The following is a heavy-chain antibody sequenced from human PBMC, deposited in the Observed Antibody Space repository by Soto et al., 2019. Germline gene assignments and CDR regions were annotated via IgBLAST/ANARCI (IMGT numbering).Heavy chain of an antibody. Sequence: QVQLVQSGAEVKKPGSSVKVSCKASGGTFSRYSITWVRQAPGHGLEWIGRIIPIFGIASYAKKFQGRVTTTADESTSTAYMELSSLRSDDTDVYYGAREDRHREPGLVPAAIDGMDVWGKGTTVTVSS. J-gene: IGHJ6*04. D-gene: IGHD2-2*01. CDR1: GGTFSRYS. V-gene: IGHV1-69*08. CDR2: IIPIFGIA. CDR3: AREDRHREPGLVPAAIDGMDV.